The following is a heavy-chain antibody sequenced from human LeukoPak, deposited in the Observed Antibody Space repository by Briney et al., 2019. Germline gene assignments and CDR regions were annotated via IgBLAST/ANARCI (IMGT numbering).Heavy chain of an antibody. J-gene: IGHJ2*01. V-gene: IGHV3-23*01. CDR3: AQTIPHWYFDL. D-gene: IGHD2-2*02. CDR1: GFTFSDYA. CDR2: ISGSGDST. Sequence: GGSLRLSCAASGFTFSDYAMCWVRQAPGKGLDWVSAISGSGDSTYYADSVKGRFTISRDNSKNTLYLQLNSLIAEDTAVYYCAQTIPHWYFDLWGRGTLVTVSS.